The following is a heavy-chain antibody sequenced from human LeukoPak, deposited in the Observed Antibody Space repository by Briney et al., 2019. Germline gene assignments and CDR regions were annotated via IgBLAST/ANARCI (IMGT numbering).Heavy chain of an antibody. Sequence: GGSLRLSCAASGFTFDDYAMHWVRQAPGKGLEWVSGISWNGGSIGYADSVKGRFTISRDNAKNSLYLQMNSLRAEDTALYYCAKDISPFYCSSTSCYADYYYGMDVWGQGTTVTVSS. CDR3: AKDISPFYCSSTSCYADYYYGMDV. D-gene: IGHD2-2*01. CDR1: GFTFDDYA. V-gene: IGHV3-9*01. J-gene: IGHJ6*02. CDR2: ISWNGGSI.